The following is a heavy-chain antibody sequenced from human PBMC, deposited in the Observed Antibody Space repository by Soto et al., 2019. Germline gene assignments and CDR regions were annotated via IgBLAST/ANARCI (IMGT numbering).Heavy chain of an antibody. CDR3: AHYSYVSSSGWFDP. Sequence: QITLKESGPTLVKPTQTLTLTCTFSGFSLSTSGVGVGWIRQPPGKALEWLALIYWDDDKRYSPSLKSRLTITKDTSKNQVVLTMTNMDPVDTAPYYCAHYSYVSSSGWFDPWGQGTLVTVSS. D-gene: IGHD6-6*01. V-gene: IGHV2-5*02. CDR2: IYWDDDK. J-gene: IGHJ5*02. CDR1: GFSLSTSGVG.